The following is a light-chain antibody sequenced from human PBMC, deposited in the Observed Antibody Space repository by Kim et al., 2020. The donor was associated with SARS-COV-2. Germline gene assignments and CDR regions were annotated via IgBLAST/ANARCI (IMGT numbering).Light chain of an antibody. CDR3: QQYGSSRET. J-gene: IGKJ1*01. CDR2: GAS. Sequence: EIVLTQSPGTLSLSPGERATLSCRASQSVSSSYLAWYQQKPVQAPRLLIYGASSRATGIPDRFSGSGSGTDFTLTISRLEPEDFAVYYCQQYGSSRETFGQGTKVDIK. V-gene: IGKV3-20*01. CDR1: QSVSSSY.